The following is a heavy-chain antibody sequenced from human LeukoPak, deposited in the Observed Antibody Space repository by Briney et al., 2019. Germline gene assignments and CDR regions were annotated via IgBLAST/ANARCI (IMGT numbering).Heavy chain of an antibody. Sequence: TGGSLRLSCAASGFTFTNYGMTWVRQAPGKGLEWVSGVTTSGYNTYYADSVKGRFTISRDNTKSTLFLQMNSLRAEDTAVYYCAKGLTTPDSWGQGTLVTVSS. D-gene: IGHD4/OR15-4a*01. CDR2: VTTSGYNT. CDR3: AKGLTTPDS. J-gene: IGHJ4*02. CDR1: GFTFTNYG. V-gene: IGHV3-23*01.